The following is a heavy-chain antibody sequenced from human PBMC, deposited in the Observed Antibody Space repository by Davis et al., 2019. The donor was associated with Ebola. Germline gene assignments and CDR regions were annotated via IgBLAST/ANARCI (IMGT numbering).Heavy chain of an antibody. D-gene: IGHD4-17*01. CDR1: GDSMTSHY. CDR2: IYYSGNT. Sequence: PSETLSLTCTVSGDSMTSHYWSWIRQPPGKGLEYIGYIYYSGNTNYNPSLKSRVTISIDTSKKQFSLKLSPVTAADTAMYYCSRIRRNYGDYLNDAFDIWGQGTMVTVSS. CDR3: SRIRRNYGDYLNDAFDI. J-gene: IGHJ3*02. V-gene: IGHV4-59*11.